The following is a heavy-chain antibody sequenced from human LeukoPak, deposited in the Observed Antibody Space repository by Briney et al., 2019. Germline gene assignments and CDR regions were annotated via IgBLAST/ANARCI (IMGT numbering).Heavy chain of an antibody. CDR3: AGDRDHGAQDS. CDR1: GGSFTDYY. V-gene: IGHV4-39*07. CDR2: IYYRGNT. J-gene: IGHJ4*02. D-gene: IGHD3-10*01. Sequence: PSDTLSLTCTGSGGSFTDYYWGWLRQPPAKGLEWIGSIYYRGNTFYNPSLKNRVSISIDTSKDLLSLNLNSVTAADTAVYFCAGDRDHGAQDSWGQGTLVTVS.